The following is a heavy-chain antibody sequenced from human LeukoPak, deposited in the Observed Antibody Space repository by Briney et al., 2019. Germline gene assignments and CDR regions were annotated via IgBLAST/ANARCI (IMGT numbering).Heavy chain of an antibody. CDR2: IYSGDNT. CDR1: GFTFSDFW. J-gene: IGHJ4*02. CDR3: ARGFAATVTLLN. V-gene: IGHV3-53*04. D-gene: IGHD4-17*01. Sequence: PGGSLRLSCAASGFTFSDFWMSWVRQAPGKGLEWVSLIYSGDNTNYADSVKGRFTISRHNSKNTLYLQMNSLRAEDTALYYCARGFAATVTLLNWGQGTLVTVSS.